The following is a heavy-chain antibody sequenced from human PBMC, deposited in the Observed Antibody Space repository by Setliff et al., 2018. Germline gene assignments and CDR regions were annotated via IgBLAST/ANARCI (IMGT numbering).Heavy chain of an antibody. J-gene: IGHJ5*02. D-gene: IGHD3-3*02. CDR3: AKESLAINTRWFDP. Sequence: SETLSLTCTVSGGSISSSSYYWGWIRQPPGKGLEWIGSIYYRGSTYYNPSLKSRVTISVDTSKNQFSLKLSSVTAADTALYYCAKESLAINTRWFDPWGQGILVTVSS. CDR2: IYYRGST. V-gene: IGHV4-39*07. CDR1: GGSISSSSYY.